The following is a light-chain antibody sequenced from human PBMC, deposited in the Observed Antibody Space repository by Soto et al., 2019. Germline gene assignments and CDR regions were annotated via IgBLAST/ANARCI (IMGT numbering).Light chain of an antibody. CDR3: QQYNSYPT. CDR1: QSMSSW. CDR2: KAS. V-gene: IGKV1-5*03. J-gene: IGKJ1*01. Sequence: DIQMTQSPSTLSASVGDRVTITCRASQSMSSWLAWYQQKPGKAPKLLIYKASSLESGVPSRFSGSGSGTEFTLTSSSLQPDDFATYYCQQYNSYPTFGQGTKVEIK.